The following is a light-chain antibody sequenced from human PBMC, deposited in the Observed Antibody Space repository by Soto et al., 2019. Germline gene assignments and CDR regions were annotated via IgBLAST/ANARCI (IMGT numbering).Light chain of an antibody. V-gene: IGKV3-20*01. J-gene: IGKJ1*01. CDR1: QSVNSN. CDR2: GAS. Sequence: EIVLTQSPGTLSLSPGEIATFSCRASQSVNSNLAWYQLKPGQPPRLLIYGASNRATGIPDRFSGSGSGTDFTLTISRLEPEDFAVYYCQQYGSSGTFGQGTKVDIK. CDR3: QQYGSSGT.